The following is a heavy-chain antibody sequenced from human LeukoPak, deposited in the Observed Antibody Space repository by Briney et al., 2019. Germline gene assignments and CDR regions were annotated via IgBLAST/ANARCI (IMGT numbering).Heavy chain of an antibody. V-gene: IGHV3-48*01. D-gene: IGHD3-22*01. CDR2: SSSGSTI. Sequence: SSSGSTIYYADSVKGRFTISRDNAKNSLYLQMNSLRAEDTAVYYCADDPYYYDSSGGYWGQGTLVTVSS. CDR3: ADDPYYYDSSGGY. J-gene: IGHJ4*02.